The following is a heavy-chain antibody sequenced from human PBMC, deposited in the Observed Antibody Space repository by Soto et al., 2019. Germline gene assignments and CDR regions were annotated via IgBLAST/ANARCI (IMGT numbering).Heavy chain of an antibody. CDR2: IYTSGST. J-gene: IGHJ4*02. V-gene: IGHV4-4*07. D-gene: IGHD5-12*01. CDR1: SGSISNYY. Sequence: WETLSLTCTVSSGSISNYYWSWIRQPAGKGLEWIGRIYTSGSTDYNPSLKSRVTISIDTSKNQLYLKVTSMTAADTAVYYCARARREEIHDGCDIDSWGQGTLVTVSS. CDR3: ARARREEIHDGCDIDS.